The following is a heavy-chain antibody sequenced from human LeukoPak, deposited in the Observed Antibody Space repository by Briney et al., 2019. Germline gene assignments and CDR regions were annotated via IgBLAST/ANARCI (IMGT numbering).Heavy chain of an antibody. CDR3: VKSGSYYNEPYYFDY. V-gene: IGHV3-64D*06. J-gene: IGHJ4*02. CDR2: ISSNGGST. CDR1: GFTFSRYA. Sequence: GGSLRLSCSASGFTFSRYAMHWVRQAPGKGLEYVSGISSNGGSTYYADSVKGRFTISRDNSKNTLYLQMSSLRAEDTAVYYCVKSGSYYNEPYYFDYWGQGTLVTVSS. D-gene: IGHD3-10*01.